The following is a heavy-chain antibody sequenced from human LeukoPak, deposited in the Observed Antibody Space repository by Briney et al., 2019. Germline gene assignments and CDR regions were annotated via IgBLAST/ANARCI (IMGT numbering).Heavy chain of an antibody. Sequence: ASVKVSCKASGYTFTNYGISWVRQAPGQGLEWMGWINPNSGGTNYAQKFQGRVTMTRDTSISTAYMELSRLRSDDTAVYYCATGRDSSGYYYDYWGQGTLVTVSS. CDR2: INPNSGGT. V-gene: IGHV1-2*02. D-gene: IGHD3-22*01. CDR1: GYTFTNYG. J-gene: IGHJ4*02. CDR3: ATGRDSSGYYYDY.